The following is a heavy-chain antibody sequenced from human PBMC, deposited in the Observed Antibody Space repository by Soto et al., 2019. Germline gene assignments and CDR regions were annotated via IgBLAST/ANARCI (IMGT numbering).Heavy chain of an antibody. Sequence: PSETLSLTCTVSGGSISSGGYYWSWIRQHPGKGLEWIGYIYYSGSTYYNPSLKSRVTISVDTSKNQFSLKLSSVTAADTAVYYCAREYYDILTGPYGMDVWRQGTTVTVSS. J-gene: IGHJ6*02. CDR2: IYYSGST. V-gene: IGHV4-31*03. CDR3: AREYYDILTGPYGMDV. D-gene: IGHD3-9*01. CDR1: GGSISSGGYY.